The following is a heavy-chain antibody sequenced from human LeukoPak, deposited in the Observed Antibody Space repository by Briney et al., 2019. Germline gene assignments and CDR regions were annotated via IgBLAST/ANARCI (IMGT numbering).Heavy chain of an antibody. CDR1: GYTFTSYD. Sequence: ASVKVSCKASGYTFTSYDINWVLQATGQGLEWMGWMNPNSGNTGYAQKFQGRVTITRNTSISTAYMELSSLRSEDTAVYYCARSSATYYYDSSGYVYYMDVWGKGTTVTVSS. J-gene: IGHJ6*03. D-gene: IGHD3-22*01. CDR2: MNPNSGNT. V-gene: IGHV1-8*03. CDR3: ARSSATYYYDSSGYVYYMDV.